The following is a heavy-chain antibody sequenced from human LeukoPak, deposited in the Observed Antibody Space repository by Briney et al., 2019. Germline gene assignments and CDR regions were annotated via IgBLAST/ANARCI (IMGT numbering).Heavy chain of an antibody. Sequence: SQTLSLTCTVSGASISHDYHFWSWIRQPPEKGLEFIGYIFHSGSTYYNASLRSRVTISIDTSKSQFSLSLSSVTAADTAVYYCARLEGPGAGAYYWGQGALVTVSS. CDR2: IFHSGST. D-gene: IGHD1-26*01. CDR1: GASISHDYHF. CDR3: ARLEGPGAGAYY. V-gene: IGHV4-30-4*01. J-gene: IGHJ4*02.